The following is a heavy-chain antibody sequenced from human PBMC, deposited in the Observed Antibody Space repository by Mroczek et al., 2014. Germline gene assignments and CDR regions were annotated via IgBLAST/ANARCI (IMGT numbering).Heavy chain of an antibody. CDR1: GGSISSGSYY. D-gene: IGHD4-11*01. V-gene: IGHV4-61*02. Sequence: QVQLQESGPGLVKPSQTLSLTCTVSGGSISSGSYYWSWIRQPAGKGLEWIGRIYTSGSTNYNPSLKSRVTMSVDTSKNQFSLKLSSVTAADTAVYYCARDMGPSNDAFDIWGQGTMVTVSS. CDR2: IYTSGST. J-gene: IGHJ3*02. CDR3: ARDMGPSNDAFDI.